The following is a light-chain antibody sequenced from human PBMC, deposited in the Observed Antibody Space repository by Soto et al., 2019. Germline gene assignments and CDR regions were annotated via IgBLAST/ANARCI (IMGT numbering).Light chain of an antibody. CDR1: QSVNIY. CDR3: QQRSNWRVT. J-gene: IGKJ4*01. Sequence: EIMLTQSPATLSLSPGERATLSCRASQSVNIYLAWYQQKPGQAPRLLIYDASNRATGIPARFSGSGSGTDFTLTISSLEPEDIAVYYCQQRSNWRVTFGGGTKVAIK. V-gene: IGKV3-11*01. CDR2: DAS.